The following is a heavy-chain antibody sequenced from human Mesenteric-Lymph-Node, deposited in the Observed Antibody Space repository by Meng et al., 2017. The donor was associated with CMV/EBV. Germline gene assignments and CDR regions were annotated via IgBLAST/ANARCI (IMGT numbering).Heavy chain of an antibody. CDR2: IYSGGST. Sequence: GESLKISCAASGFTFSSYWMSWVRQAPGKGLEWVSVIYSGGSTYYADSVKGRFTISRDNTKNSLYLQMNSLRAEDTAVYFCARSGIMVRGVSDYWGQGTLVTVSS. V-gene: IGHV3-66*01. J-gene: IGHJ4*02. CDR1: GFTFSSYW. D-gene: IGHD3-10*01. CDR3: ARSGIMVRGVSDY.